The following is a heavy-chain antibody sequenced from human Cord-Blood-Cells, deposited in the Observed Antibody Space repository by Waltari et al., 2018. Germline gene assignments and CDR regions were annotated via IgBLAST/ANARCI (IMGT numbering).Heavy chain of an antibody. CDR1: GFTFSSYS. CDR3: ASIASGAFDI. V-gene: IGHV3-21*01. Sequence: EVQLVESGGGLVKPGGSLRLSCAASGFTFSSYSMNWVRQAPGKGLEWVSSISSSSRYIYYADSVKGRFTISRDNAKNSLYLQMNSLRAEDTAVYYCASIASGAFDIWGQGTMVTVSS. J-gene: IGHJ3*02. D-gene: IGHD6-13*01. CDR2: ISSSSRYI.